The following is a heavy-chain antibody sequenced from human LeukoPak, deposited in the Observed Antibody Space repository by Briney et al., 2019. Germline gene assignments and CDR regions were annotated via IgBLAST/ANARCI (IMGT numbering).Heavy chain of an antibody. CDR3: TRDDYYGSGSPFDY. CDR1: GFTFSSYG. CDR2: ISGSGGST. J-gene: IGHJ4*02. D-gene: IGHD3-10*01. Sequence: GGTLRLSCAASGFTFSSYGMSWVRQAPGKGLEWVSAISGSGGSTYYADSVKGRFTISRDNSKNTLYLQMNSLKTEDTAVYYCTRDDYYGSGSPFDYWGQGTLVTVSS. V-gene: IGHV3-23*01.